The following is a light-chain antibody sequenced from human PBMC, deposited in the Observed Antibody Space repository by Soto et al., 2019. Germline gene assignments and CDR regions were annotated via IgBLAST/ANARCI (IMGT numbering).Light chain of an antibody. CDR1: SSDVGSYNL. V-gene: IGLV2-23*01. Sequence: QSALTQPASVSGSPGQSITISCTGTSSDVGSYNLVSWYQQHPGNAPKLMIYEGSKLPSGVSNRLSGSKSGNKASLTISGLKPEDEADYYCCSYAGSSTPVAFGGGTKVTVL. J-gene: IGLJ2*01. CDR2: EGS. CDR3: CSYAGSSTPVA.